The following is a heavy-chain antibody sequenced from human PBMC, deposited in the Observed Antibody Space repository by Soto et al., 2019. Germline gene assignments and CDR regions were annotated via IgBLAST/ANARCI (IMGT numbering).Heavy chain of an antibody. CDR1: GYTFTNYY. D-gene: IGHD2-15*01. CDR2: IDPSGGST. Sequence: QVQLVQSGAEVKKPGASVKVSCKASGYTFTNYYMHWVRQAPGQGLEWMGIIDPSGGSTSYAQKFQGRVTMTRQTSTSKVYVAGRSLRSEDPSVYYCARSHNLILANNWRQATLVTVS. CDR3: ARSHNLILANN. J-gene: IGHJ4*02. V-gene: IGHV1-46*01.